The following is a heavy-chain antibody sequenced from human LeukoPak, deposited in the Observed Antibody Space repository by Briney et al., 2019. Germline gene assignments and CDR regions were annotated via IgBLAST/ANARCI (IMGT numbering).Heavy chain of an antibody. CDR3: VRGSSWPPFFFDY. CDR2: IIPIFGTA. J-gene: IGHJ4*02. CDR1: GGTFSSYA. Sequence: GASVKVSCKASGGTFSSYAISWVRQAPGQGLEWMGGIIPIFGTANYAQRLQGRVTMSTDTSTSTAYMELRSLKSDDTAVYYCVRGSSWPPFFFDYWGQGTLVTVSS. D-gene: IGHD6-13*01. V-gene: IGHV1-69*05.